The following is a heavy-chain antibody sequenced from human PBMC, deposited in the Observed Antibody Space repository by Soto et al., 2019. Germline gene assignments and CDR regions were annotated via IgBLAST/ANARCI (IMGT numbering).Heavy chain of an antibody. D-gene: IGHD5-12*01. J-gene: IGHJ3*01. CDR1: GYTFTGYY. V-gene: IGHV1-2*02. Sequence: SVKVSCKASGYTFTGYYMHWMRQSPGQGLEWMGWINAYSGDTNYSQKLQGRVTMTRDTSISTAYMELSRLRSDDTAVYYCAGEMAKVPAFDLWGQGTMVTVSS. CDR2: INAYSGDT. CDR3: AGEMAKVPAFDL.